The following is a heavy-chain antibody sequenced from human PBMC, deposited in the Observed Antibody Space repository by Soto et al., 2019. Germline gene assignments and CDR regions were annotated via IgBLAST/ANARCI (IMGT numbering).Heavy chain of an antibody. D-gene: IGHD3-16*01. CDR1: GFTFSSYW. Sequence: GGSLRLSCAASGFTFSSYWMSWVRQAPGKGLEWVANIKQDGSEKYYVDSVKGRFTISRDNAKNSLYLQMNSLRAEDTAVYYCARDGGRLAQSQNYYYYGMDVWGQGTTVTVSS. J-gene: IGHJ6*02. CDR3: ARDGGRLAQSQNYYYYGMDV. V-gene: IGHV3-7*03. CDR2: IKQDGSEK.